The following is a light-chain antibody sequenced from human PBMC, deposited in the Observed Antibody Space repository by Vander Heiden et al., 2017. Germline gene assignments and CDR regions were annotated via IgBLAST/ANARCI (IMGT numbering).Light chain of an antibody. Sequence: EIVWTQSPATLSLSPGERATLSCRASQSVSSYLVWYQQKPGKAPRLLIYDASNRATGIPARFSGSGSGTDFTLTISSLEPEDFAVYYCQQRSNWPLTFGGGTKVEIK. CDR1: QSVSSY. J-gene: IGKJ4*01. CDR3: QQRSNWPLT. CDR2: DAS. V-gene: IGKV3-11*01.